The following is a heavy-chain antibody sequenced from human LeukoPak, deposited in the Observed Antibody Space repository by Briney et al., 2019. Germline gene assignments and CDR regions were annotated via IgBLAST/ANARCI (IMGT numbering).Heavy chain of an antibody. Sequence: PSETLSLTCTVSGGSISTSNTYWIWIRQPPGKGLEYIGYISYSGSTHFDPSLKSRLTVSRDMSKNQLSLKLGSVTAADTAVYFCARGGEGYFYVNWGQGTLATVSS. D-gene: IGHD5-24*01. CDR2: ISYSGST. V-gene: IGHV4-30-4*01. CDR3: ARGGEGYFYVN. J-gene: IGHJ4*02. CDR1: GGSISTSNTY.